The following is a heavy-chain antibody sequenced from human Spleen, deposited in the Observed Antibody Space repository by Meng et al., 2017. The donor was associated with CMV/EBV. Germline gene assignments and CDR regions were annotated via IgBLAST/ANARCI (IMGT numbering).Heavy chain of an antibody. CDR2: MSPSSGNT. CDR3: ARPLPGYSGYDLGY. V-gene: IGHV1-8*01. Sequence: ASVKVSCKASGYTFNTYEINWVRQAPGQGLEWMGGMSPSSGNTDYAQKFQGRVTMTRNTSISTAYMELSSLRSEDTTVYYCARPLPGYSGYDLGYWGQGTLVTSPQ. D-gene: IGHD5-12*01. CDR1: GYTFNTYE. J-gene: IGHJ4*02.